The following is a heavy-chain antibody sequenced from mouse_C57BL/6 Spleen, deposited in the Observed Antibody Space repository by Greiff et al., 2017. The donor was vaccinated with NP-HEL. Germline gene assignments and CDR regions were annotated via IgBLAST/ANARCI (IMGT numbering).Heavy chain of an antibody. J-gene: IGHJ1*03. D-gene: IGHD1-1*01. V-gene: IGHV14-1*01. CDR2: IDPEDGDT. CDR1: GFNIKDYY. Sequence: VQLKQSGAELVRPGASVKLSCTASGFNIKDYYMHWVKQRPEQGLEWIGRIDPEDGDTEYAPKFQGKATMTAYTSSNTAYLQLSSLTSEDTAVYYCTKITTVPHWYFDVWGTGTTVTVSS. CDR3: TKITTVPHWYFDV.